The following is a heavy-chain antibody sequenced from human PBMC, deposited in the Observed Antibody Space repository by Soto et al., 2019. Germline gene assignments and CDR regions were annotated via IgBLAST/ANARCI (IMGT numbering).Heavy chain of an antibody. CDR2: IYYSGST. CDR3: ARGLAPLYSIDY. J-gene: IGHJ4*02. CDR1: GGSISSGGDY. V-gene: IGHV4-31*03. D-gene: IGHD6-6*01. Sequence: SETLSLTCTVSGGSISSGGDYWSWIRQHPGKGLEWIGYIYYSGSTYYNPSLKSRVTISVDTSKNQFSLKLSSVTAADTAVYYCARGLAPLYSIDYSGQAILLTVSS.